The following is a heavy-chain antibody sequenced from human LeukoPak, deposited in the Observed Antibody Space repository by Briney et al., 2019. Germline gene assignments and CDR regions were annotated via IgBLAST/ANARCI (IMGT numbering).Heavy chain of an antibody. V-gene: IGHV4-39*07. CDR1: GGSISSSSYY. J-gene: IGHJ6*03. Sequence: PSETLSLTCTVSGGSISSSSYYWGWIRQPPGKGLEWIGSISYSGSTYYNPSLKSRVTISVDTSKNQFSLKLSSVTAADTAVYYCARAPQYYYMDVWGKGTTVTVSS. CDR3: ARAPQYYYMDV. CDR2: ISYSGST.